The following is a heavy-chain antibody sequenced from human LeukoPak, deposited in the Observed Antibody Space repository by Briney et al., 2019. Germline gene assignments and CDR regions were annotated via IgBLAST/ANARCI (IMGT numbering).Heavy chain of an antibody. D-gene: IGHD7-27*01. CDR3: ARELYITGEQPPDY. CDR2: ISGSDAIT. CDR1: GFTFSNYT. J-gene: IGHJ4*02. V-gene: IGHV3-23*01. Sequence: GGSLRLSCAGSGFTFSNYTMSWVRQAPGKGLERVSAISGSDAITYYAGSVRGRFTISRDNSKTTLYLQMNSLRAEDTAVYYCARELYITGEQPPDYWGQGTLVTVSS.